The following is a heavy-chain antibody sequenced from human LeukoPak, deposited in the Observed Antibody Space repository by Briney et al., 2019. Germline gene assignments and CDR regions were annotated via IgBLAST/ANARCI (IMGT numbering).Heavy chain of an antibody. CDR1: GGSFSGYY. D-gene: IGHD2-2*02. Sequence: SGTLSLTCAVYGGSFSGYYWSWLRQPPGKGLEWLGEINHSGSTNYNPSLKSRVTISVDTSKNQFSLKLSSVTAADTAVYYCARGSQDCSSTSCYSVWFDPWGQGTLVTVSS. J-gene: IGHJ5*02. V-gene: IGHV4-34*01. CDR2: INHSGST. CDR3: ARGSQDCSSTSCYSVWFDP.